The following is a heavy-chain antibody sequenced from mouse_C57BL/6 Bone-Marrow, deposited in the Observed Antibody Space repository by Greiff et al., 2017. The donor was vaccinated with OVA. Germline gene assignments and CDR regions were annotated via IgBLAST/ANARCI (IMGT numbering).Heavy chain of an antibody. Sequence: EVQVVESGGDLVKPGGSLKLSCAASGFTFSSYGMSWVRQTPDKRLEWVATISSGGSYTYYPDSVKGRFTISRDNAKNTLYLQMSSLKSEDTAMYYCARFLYDYDEAWFAYWGQGTLVTVSA. CDR1: GFTFSSYG. J-gene: IGHJ3*01. CDR3: ARFLYDYDEAWFAY. D-gene: IGHD2-4*01. CDR2: ISSGGSYT. V-gene: IGHV5-6*01.